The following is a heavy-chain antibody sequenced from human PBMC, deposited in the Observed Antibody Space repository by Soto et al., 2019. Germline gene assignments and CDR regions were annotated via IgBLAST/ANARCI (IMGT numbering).Heavy chain of an antibody. V-gene: IGHV1-69*01. J-gene: IGHJ6*02. D-gene: IGHD2-2*01. Sequence: QVQLVQSGAEVKKPGSSVKVSCKASGGTFSSYAISWVRQAPGQGLEWMGGIIPIFGTANYAQKFQGRVTITADESTSTADMELSSLRSEDTAVYYCAQRDLNCSSTSCLFYYYGMDVWGQGTTVTVSS. CDR3: AQRDLNCSSTSCLFYYYGMDV. CDR1: GGTFSSYA. CDR2: IIPIFGTA.